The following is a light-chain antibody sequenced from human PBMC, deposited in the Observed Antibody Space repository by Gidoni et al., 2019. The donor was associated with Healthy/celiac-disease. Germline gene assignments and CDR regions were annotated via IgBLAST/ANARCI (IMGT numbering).Light chain of an antibody. CDR3: LQDYNYPWT. Sequence: AIQMTQSPSSLSASVGDRVTITCRASQGIRNYLVWYQQKPGKAPKLLIYAASSLQSGVPSSFSGSGSGTDFTLTISSLQPEDFATYYCLQDYNYPWTFXQXTKVEIK. CDR2: AAS. CDR1: QGIRNY. J-gene: IGKJ1*01. V-gene: IGKV1-6*01.